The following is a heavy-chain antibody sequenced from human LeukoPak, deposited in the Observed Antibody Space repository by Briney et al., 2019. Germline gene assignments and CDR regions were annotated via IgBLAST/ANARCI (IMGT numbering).Heavy chain of an antibody. CDR2: ISSSSSYI. V-gene: IGHV3-21*01. CDR1: GFTFSTDA. D-gene: IGHD4-23*01. Sequence: GGSLRLSCAASGFTFSTDAMSWVRQAPGKGLEWVSSISSSSSYIYYADSVKGRFTISRDNAKNSLYLQMNSLRAEDTAVYYCAREMDGGNPHDAFDIWGQGTMVTVSS. J-gene: IGHJ3*02. CDR3: AREMDGGNPHDAFDI.